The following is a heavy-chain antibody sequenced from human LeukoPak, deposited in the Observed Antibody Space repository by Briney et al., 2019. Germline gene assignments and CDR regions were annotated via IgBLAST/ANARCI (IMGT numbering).Heavy chain of an antibody. Sequence: ASVKVSCKASGYIFTAYYSHWVRQAPGQGLEWMGWINPNSGDPNYAQNFQGRVTMSRDTSLSTAYMELSSLRSDDKAVYYCASSDSSGYYKYYYHYYYMDVWGKGTTVTVSS. CDR1: GYIFTAYY. CDR2: INPNSGDP. CDR3: ASSDSSGYYKYYYHYYYMDV. J-gene: IGHJ6*03. D-gene: IGHD3-22*01. V-gene: IGHV1-2*02.